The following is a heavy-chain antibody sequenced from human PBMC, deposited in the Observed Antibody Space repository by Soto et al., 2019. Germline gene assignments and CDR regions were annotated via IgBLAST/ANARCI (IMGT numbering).Heavy chain of an antibody. CDR3: ARETRRDAFDI. Sequence: GGSLRLSCAASGFTFSRYWMSWVRQAPGKGLEWVANIKQDGSEKYYVDSVKGRFTISRDNAKNSLYLQMNSLRAEDTAVYYCARETRRDAFDIWGQGAMVTVSS. V-gene: IGHV3-7*05. D-gene: IGHD6-6*01. CDR1: GFTFSRYW. CDR2: IKQDGSEK. J-gene: IGHJ3*02.